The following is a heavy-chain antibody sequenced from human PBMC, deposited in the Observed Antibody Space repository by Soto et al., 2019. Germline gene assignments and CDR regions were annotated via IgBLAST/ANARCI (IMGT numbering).Heavy chain of an antibody. CDR1: GFTFSSYG. Sequence: QVQLVESGGGVVQPGRSLRLSCAASGFTFSSYGIHWVRQAPGKGLEWVAVISYDGSNKYYADSVKGRFTISRDNSKNTLYLQMNSMRAEDTAVYYCAKGEYSSVWYGADAFDIWGQGTMVTVSS. D-gene: IGHD6-19*01. CDR2: ISYDGSNK. CDR3: AKGEYSSVWYGADAFDI. V-gene: IGHV3-30*18. J-gene: IGHJ3*02.